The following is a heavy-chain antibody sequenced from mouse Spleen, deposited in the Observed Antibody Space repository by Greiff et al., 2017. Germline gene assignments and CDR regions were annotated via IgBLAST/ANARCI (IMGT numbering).Heavy chain of an antibody. CDR3: ARNIYYYGSSPWAMDY. J-gene: IGHJ4*01. Sequence: EVKVEESGGGLVKPGGSLKLSCAASGFTFSDYYMYWVRQTPEKRLEWVATISDGGSYTYYPDSVKGRFTISRDNAKNNLYLQMSSLKSEDTAMYYCARNIYYYGSSPWAMDYWGQGTSVTVSS. V-gene: IGHV5-4*02. D-gene: IGHD1-1*01. CDR1: GFTFSDYY. CDR2: ISDGGSYT.